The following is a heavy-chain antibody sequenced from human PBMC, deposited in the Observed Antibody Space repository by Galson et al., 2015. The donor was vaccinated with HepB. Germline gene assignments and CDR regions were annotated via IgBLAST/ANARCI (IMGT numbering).Heavy chain of an antibody. CDR3: ARNGDSGSYYNFDY. CDR2: INTNTGNP. J-gene: IGHJ4*02. V-gene: IGHV7-4-1*02. D-gene: IGHD1-26*01. CDR1: GYTFTSYA. Sequence: SVKVSCKASGYTFTSYAMNWVRQAPVQGLEWMGWINTNTGNPTYAQGFTGRFVFSLDTSVSTAYLQISSLKAEDTAVYYCARNGDSGSYYNFDYWGQGTLVTVSS.